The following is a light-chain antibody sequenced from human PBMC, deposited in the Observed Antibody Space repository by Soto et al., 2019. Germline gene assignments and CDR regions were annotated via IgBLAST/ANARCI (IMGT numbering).Light chain of an antibody. CDR1: SGSVSTNSY. Sequence: QTVVTQEPSFSVSPGGTVTLTCGLSSGSVSTNSYPSWYQQTPGQAPRTLIYTTNTRSSGVPDRFSGSILGNKAALTITGAQADDESDYYCMLYMGGRIWVFGGGTKLTVL. J-gene: IGLJ3*02. CDR2: TTN. V-gene: IGLV8-61*01. CDR3: MLYMGGRIWV.